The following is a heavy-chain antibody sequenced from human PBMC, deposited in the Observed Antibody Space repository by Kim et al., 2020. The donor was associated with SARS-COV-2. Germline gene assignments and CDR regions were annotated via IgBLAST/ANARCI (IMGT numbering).Heavy chain of an antibody. V-gene: IGHV4-39*01. Sequence: SETLSLTCTVSGGSISSSSYYWGWIRQPPGKGLEWIGSIYYSGSTYDNPSLKSRVTISVDTSKNQFSLKLSSVTAADTAVYYCASPPARPGAFDYWGQGTLVTVSS. CDR2: IYYSGST. CDR1: GGSISSSSYY. J-gene: IGHJ4*02. CDR3: ASPPARPGAFDY. D-gene: IGHD3-10*01.